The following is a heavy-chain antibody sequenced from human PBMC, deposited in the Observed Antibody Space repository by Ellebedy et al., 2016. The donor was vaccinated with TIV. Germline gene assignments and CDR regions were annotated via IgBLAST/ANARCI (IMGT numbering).Heavy chain of an antibody. V-gene: IGHV3-30*18. D-gene: IGHD4-23*01. Sequence: GESLKISCAASGFTFSSYGMHWVRQAPGKGLEWVAVISYDGSNKYYADSVKGRFTISRDNSKNTLYLQMNSLRAEDTAVYYCAKDLGLRWDYYYGMDVWGQGTTVTVSS. CDR3: AKDLGLRWDYYYGMDV. CDR1: GFTFSSYG. J-gene: IGHJ6*02. CDR2: ISYDGSNK.